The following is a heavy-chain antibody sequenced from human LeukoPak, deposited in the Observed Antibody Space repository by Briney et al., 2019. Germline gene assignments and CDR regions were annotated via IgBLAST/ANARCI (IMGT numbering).Heavy chain of an antibody. CDR1: GYTLTSYG. V-gene: IGHV1-18*01. Sequence: ASVKVSCQASGYTLTSYGISWVRQAPGQGLEWMGWISAYNGNTNYAQKLQGRVTMTTDTSTSTAYMELRSLRSDDTAVYYCARVGGGIVPAAMRFDPWGQGTLVTVSS. J-gene: IGHJ5*02. CDR2: ISAYNGNT. CDR3: ARVGGGIVPAAMRFDP. D-gene: IGHD2-2*01.